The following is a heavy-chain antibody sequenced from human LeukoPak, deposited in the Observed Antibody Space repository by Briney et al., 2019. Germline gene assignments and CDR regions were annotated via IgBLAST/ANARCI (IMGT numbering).Heavy chain of an antibody. D-gene: IGHD2-2*01. CDR1: GYSFTSYW. CDR3: ARRHRYCSTTSCYVVDF. V-gene: IGHV5-10-1*04. J-gene: IGHJ4*02. Sequence: GESLKISCKGSGYSFTSYWISWVRQMPGKGLEWMGRIDPSDSYTNYSPSFQGQVTFSADKSISTAYLQWSSLKASDTAMYYCARRHRYCSTTSCYVVDFWGQGTLVTVSS. CDR2: IDPSDSYT.